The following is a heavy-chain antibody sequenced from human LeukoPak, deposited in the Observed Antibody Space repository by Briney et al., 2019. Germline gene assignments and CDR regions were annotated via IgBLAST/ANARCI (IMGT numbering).Heavy chain of an antibody. V-gene: IGHV3-11*01. D-gene: IGHD1-20*01. CDR2: ISRSGDTI. Sequence: GGSLRLSCAASGFIFSDYAMSWIREAPGQGLEWVSYISRSGDTIDYADSVKGRFSISRDNAKHSLYLQMNSLRAEDTAVYYCAEYHWTSGVVYWRQGTLVTVSS. CDR3: AEYHWTSGVVY. J-gene: IGHJ4*02. CDR1: GFIFSDYA.